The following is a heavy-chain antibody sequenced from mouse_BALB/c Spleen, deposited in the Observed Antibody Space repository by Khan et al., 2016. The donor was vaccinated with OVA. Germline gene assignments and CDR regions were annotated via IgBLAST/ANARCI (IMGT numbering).Heavy chain of an antibody. D-gene: IGHD1-1*02. CDR2: ISNGGGST. J-gene: IGHJ3*01. CDR3: ARRGRGKSWFAY. Sequence: EVELVESGGGLVQPGGSLKLSCAASGFTFSSYTMSWVRQTPEKRLEWVAYISNGGGSTYYPDPVKGRFTISRDNAKNTLYLQMSSLTSEDTAMYYVARRGRGKSWFAYWGQGTLVTVSA. CDR1: GFTFSSYT. V-gene: IGHV5-12-2*01.